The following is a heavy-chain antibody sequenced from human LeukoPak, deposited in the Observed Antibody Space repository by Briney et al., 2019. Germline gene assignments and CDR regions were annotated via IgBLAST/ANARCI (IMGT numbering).Heavy chain of an antibody. CDR2: INHSGST. D-gene: IGHD3-16*01. J-gene: IGHJ5*02. CDR3: ARAITFGHPDP. CDR1: GGSFSGYY. Sequence: SETLSLTCAVYGGSFSGYYWSWIRQPPGKGLEWIGEINHSGSTNYNPSLKSRVTISVDTSKNQFSLKLSSVTAADTAVYYCARAITFGHPDPWGQGTLVTVSS. V-gene: IGHV4-34*01.